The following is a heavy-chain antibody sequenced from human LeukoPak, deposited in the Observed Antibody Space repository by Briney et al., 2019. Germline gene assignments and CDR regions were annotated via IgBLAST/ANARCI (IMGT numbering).Heavy chain of an antibody. CDR1: GFTFSNAW. V-gene: IGHV3-15*01. D-gene: IGHD5-24*01. CDR3: TEMNDRDAFRI. Sequence: GGSLRLSCAASGFTFSNAWMSWVRQAPGKGLEWVGLIKNKLDGGTTECAAPVKGGFTISRDDSKDTLYLEMNSLKTEDTAMYYCTEMNDRDAFRIWGQGTMVTVSS. CDR2: IKNKLDGGTT. J-gene: IGHJ3*02.